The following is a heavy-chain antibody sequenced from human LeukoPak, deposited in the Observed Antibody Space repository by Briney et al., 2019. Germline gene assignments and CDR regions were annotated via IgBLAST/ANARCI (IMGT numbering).Heavy chain of an antibody. CDR2: INPNSGGT. V-gene: IGHV1-2*02. CDR1: GYTFIDYY. Sequence: ASVKVSCKASGYTFIDYYMHWVRQAPGQGRAWMGWINPNSGGTNYAQNFQGRVTLTRDTSVSTAYMELSSLRSDDTAVYYCASARENGDRGRAFDCWGQGTPVTVSS. J-gene: IGHJ4*02. CDR3: ASARENGDRGRAFDC. D-gene: IGHD7-27*01.